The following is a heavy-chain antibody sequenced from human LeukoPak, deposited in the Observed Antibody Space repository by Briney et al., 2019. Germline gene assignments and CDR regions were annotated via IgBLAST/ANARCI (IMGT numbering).Heavy chain of an antibody. D-gene: IGHD5-18*01. Sequence: SETLSLTCAVYGGSFSGYYWSWIRQPPGKGLEWIGEINHSGSTNYNPSLKSRVTISVDTSKNQFSLKLSSVTAADTAVYYCARRIQLWTKRGYFDYWGQGTLVTVSS. V-gene: IGHV4-34*01. J-gene: IGHJ4*02. CDR2: INHSGST. CDR3: ARRIQLWTKRGYFDY. CDR1: GGSFSGYY.